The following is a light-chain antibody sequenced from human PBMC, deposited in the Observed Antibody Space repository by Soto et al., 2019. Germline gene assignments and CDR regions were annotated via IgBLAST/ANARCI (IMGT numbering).Light chain of an antibody. V-gene: IGKV1-5*01. CDR1: QSISRW. CDR3: QQYNTYST. Sequence: DLQMPQSPSTLSASVGASVTITCRASQSISRWVAWYKQKPGKAPKALIYDASSLKSGVQSRFSGNGSGAEFTLTISSLTPDDFATYYCQQYNTYSTFGQGTRLEIK. CDR2: DAS. J-gene: IGKJ5*01.